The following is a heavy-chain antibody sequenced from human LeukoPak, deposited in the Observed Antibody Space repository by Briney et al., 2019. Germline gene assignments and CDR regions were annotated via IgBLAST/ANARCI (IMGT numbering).Heavy chain of an antibody. CDR3: ARVRVDSSGYLDY. CDR1: GYSFTSGHY. CDR2: IYHTGSA. V-gene: IGHV4-38-2*02. D-gene: IGHD3-22*01. J-gene: IGHJ4*02. Sequence: PSETLSLTCSVSGYSFTSGHYWGWIRQPPGKGLEWIANIYHTGSAHYNPSLKSRVTISVDTSKNQFSLKLSSVTAADTAVYYCARVRVDSSGYLDYWGQGTLVTVSS.